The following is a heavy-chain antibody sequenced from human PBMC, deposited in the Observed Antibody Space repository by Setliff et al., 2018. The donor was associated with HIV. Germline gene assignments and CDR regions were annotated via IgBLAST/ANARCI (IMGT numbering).Heavy chain of an antibody. J-gene: IGHJ4*02. D-gene: IGHD6-13*01. Sequence: HPGGSLRLSCAASGFTFTGYWMHWVRQAPGKGLLWVSRINTDGSSTTYADSVKGRFTISRDNAKNSLYLQMNRLRPEDTAVYYCARKDSSSFDYWGQGTLVTVSS. CDR3: ARKDSSSFDY. V-gene: IGHV3-74*01. CDR1: GFTFTGYW. CDR2: INTDGSST.